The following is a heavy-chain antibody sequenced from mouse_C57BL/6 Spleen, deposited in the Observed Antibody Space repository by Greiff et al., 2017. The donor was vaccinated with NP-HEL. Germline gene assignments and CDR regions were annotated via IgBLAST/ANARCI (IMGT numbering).Heavy chain of an antibody. D-gene: IGHD2-3*01. J-gene: IGHJ4*01. CDR2: ISYDGSN. V-gene: IGHV3-6*01. Sequence: EVQLVESGPGLVKPSQSLSLTCSVTGYSITSGYYWNWIRQFPGNKLEWMGYISYDGSNNYNPSLKNRISITRDTSKNQFFLKLNSVTTEDTATYYCASDDGYSYAMDYWGQGTSVTVSS. CDR3: ASDDGYSYAMDY. CDR1: GYSITSGYY.